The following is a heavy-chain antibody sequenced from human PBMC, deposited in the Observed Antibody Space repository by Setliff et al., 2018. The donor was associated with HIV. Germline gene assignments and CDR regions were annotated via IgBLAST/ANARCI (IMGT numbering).Heavy chain of an antibody. V-gene: IGHV1-18*01. Sequence: ASVKVSCKASGYILGTHEISCVRQAPGQGLEWMGWISVGNSITNYAQKFQARVTMTTDTSTNTAHMDLRSLRSDDTAVYYCARDRALRITRVFDLWGQGTLVTVSS. CDR2: ISVGNSIT. CDR1: GYILGTHE. J-gene: IGHJ4*02. D-gene: IGHD2-15*01. CDR3: ARDRALRITRVFDL.